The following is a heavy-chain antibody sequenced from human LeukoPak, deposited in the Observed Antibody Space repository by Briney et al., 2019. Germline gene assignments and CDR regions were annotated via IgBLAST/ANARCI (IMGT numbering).Heavy chain of an antibody. CDR1: GASISSYC. J-gene: IGHJ2*01. Sequence: SETLSLTCTVSGASISSYCWGWIRQPPGKGLEWIGYLYYSGTTNYNPSLKSRVTISVDTSKNQFSPKLRSVTAADTAVYYCARVYYSSSYDYWYFDLWGRGTLVTVSS. CDR2: LYYSGTT. CDR3: ARVYYSSSYDYWYFDL. V-gene: IGHV4-59*01. D-gene: IGHD6-13*01.